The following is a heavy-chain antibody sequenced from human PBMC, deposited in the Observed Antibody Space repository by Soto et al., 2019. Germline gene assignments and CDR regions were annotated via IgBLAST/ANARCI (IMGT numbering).Heavy chain of an antibody. V-gene: IGHV3-23*01. CDR1: GVAFCFYS. Sequence: EVALLESGGGLVQPGGSLRLSREVSGVAFCFYSMSWVRQAPGKGLEWVASISGNGATTYYAASGKGRFTFSRDNSKNTVHLQMNSLRGEDTAVYYCAKDRGGFTSGWEFFDFWGQGTLVTVSS. CDR2: ISGNGATT. D-gene: IGHD6-19*01. CDR3: AKDRGGFTSGWEFFDF. J-gene: IGHJ4*02.